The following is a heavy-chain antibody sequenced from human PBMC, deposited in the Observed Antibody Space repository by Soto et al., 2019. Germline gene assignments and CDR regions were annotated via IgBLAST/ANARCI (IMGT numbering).Heavy chain of an antibody. V-gene: IGHV3-48*04. Sequence: GGSLRLSCAASGFTFSSYSMNWVRQAPGKGLEWVSYISSSSSTIYYADSVKGRFTISRDNAKNSLYLQMNSLRAEDTAVYYCARDGNWDDSDAFDIWDQGTMVTVSS. CDR1: GFTFSSYS. J-gene: IGHJ3*02. CDR2: ISSSSSTI. CDR3: ARDGNWDDSDAFDI. D-gene: IGHD1-1*01.